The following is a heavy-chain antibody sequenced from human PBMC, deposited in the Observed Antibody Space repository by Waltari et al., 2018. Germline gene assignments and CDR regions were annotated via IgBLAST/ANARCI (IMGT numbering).Heavy chain of an antibody. Sequence: EVQLVESGGGLVQPGGSLRLSCAASGFTFSDHYMDWVRQAPGKGLERVGRLRNKANSYTTEYDADGKGRFTISRDDSKNSLFLQMNSLKTEDTALYYSARAAYGSGSYVDYWGQGTLVTVSS. CDR1: GFTFSDHY. CDR2: LRNKANSYTT. V-gene: IGHV3-72*01. D-gene: IGHD3-10*01. CDR3: ARAAYGSGSYVDY. J-gene: IGHJ4*02.